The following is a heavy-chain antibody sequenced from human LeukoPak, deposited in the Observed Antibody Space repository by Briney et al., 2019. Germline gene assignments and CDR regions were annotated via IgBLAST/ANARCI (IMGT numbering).Heavy chain of an antibody. CDR2: IRYDGSNK. CDR1: GFTFSSYG. V-gene: IGHV3-30*02. D-gene: IGHD3-10*01. Sequence: GGSLRLSCAASGFTFSSYGMHWVRQAPGKGLEWVAFIRYDGSNKYYADSVKGRFTISRDNSKNTLYLQMNSLRAEDTAVYYCAKDEVLLWFGELFGYFDYWGQGTLVTVSS. J-gene: IGHJ4*02. CDR3: AKDEVLLWFGELFGYFDY.